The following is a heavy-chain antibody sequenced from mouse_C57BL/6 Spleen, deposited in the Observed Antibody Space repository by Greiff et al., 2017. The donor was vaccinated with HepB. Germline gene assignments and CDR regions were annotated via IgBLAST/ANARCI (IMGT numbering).Heavy chain of an antibody. J-gene: IGHJ4*01. CDR1: GFSLTSYG. Sequence: VQLQESGPGLVQPSQSLSITCTVSGFSLTSYGVHWVRQSPGKGLEWLGVIWSGGSTDYNAAFISRLSISKDNSKSQVFFKMNSLQADDTAIYYCARERIYYGNYDAMDYWGQGTSVTVSS. V-gene: IGHV2-2*01. CDR3: ARERIYYGNYDAMDY. CDR2: IWSGGST. D-gene: IGHD2-1*01.